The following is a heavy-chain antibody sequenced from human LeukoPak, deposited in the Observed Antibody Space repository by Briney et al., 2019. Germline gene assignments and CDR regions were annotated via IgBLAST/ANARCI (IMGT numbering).Heavy chain of an antibody. CDR1: GFTFSSYS. D-gene: IGHD1-1*01. CDR3: VRDLDSVAFF. J-gene: IGHJ4*02. Sequence: GGSLRLSCAASGFTFSSYSMNWVRQAPGKGLEWVSYISSSSSTISYADSVKGRLTISRVDAKKSLYLQMNSLRAEDTAVYYCVRDLDSVAFFWGQGTLVTVSS. CDR2: ISSSSSTI. V-gene: IGHV3-48*01.